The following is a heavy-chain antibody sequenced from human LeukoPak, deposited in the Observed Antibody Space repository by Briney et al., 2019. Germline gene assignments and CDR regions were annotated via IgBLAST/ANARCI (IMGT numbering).Heavy chain of an antibody. CDR1: GRSFSGYY. CDR2: INHSGST. CDR3: ARVSSNSSSWYLDY. J-gene: IGHJ4*02. V-gene: IGHV4-34*01. Sequence: SETLSLTCAVYGRSFSGYYWSWIRQPPGKGLEWIGEINHSGSTNYNPSLKSRVTISVDTSKNQFSLKLSSVTAADTAVYYCARVSSNSSSWYLDYWGQGTLVTVSS. D-gene: IGHD6-13*01.